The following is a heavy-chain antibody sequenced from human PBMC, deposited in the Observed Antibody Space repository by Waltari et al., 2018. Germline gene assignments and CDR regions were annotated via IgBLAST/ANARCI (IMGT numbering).Heavy chain of an antibody. J-gene: IGHJ4*02. CDR3: AREKPTSDDFWSGREYYFDY. CDR1: GFNVSRKY. Sequence: EVQLVESGGGLVQPGGSLRLSCAVSGFNVSRKYISWVRQAPGKGLEWISVIYSGDTTYYADSVRGRFTLSRDNSKNTFFLQMDSLRVEDTAIYYCAREKPTSDDFWSGREYYFDYWGQGTLVTVSS. V-gene: IGHV3-66*02. CDR2: IYSGDTT. D-gene: IGHD3-3*01.